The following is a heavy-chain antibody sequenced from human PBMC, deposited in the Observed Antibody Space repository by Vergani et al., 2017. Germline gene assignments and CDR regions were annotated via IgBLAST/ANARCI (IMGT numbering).Heavy chain of an antibody. CDR2: IYHSGST. V-gene: IGHV4-30-2*01. D-gene: IGHD3-22*01. CDR1: GGSISSGGYS. J-gene: IGHJ4*02. CDR3: ARHNRDSSGYYEVDY. Sequence: QLQLQESGSGLVKPSQTLSLTCAVSGGSISSGGYSWSWIRQPPGKGLEWIGYIYHSGSTYYNPSLKSRVTISVDRSKNQFSLKLSSVTAADTAVYYCARHNRDSSGYYEVDYWGQGTLVTVSS.